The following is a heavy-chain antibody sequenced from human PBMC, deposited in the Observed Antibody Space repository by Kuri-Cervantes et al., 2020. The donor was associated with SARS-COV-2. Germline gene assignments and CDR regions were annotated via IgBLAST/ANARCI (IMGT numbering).Heavy chain of an antibody. D-gene: IGHD4-17*01. Sequence: GSLRLSCAVYGGSFSGYYWSWICQPPGKGLEWIGEINHSGSTNYNPSPKSRVTISVDTSKSQFSLELSSVTAADTAVYYCARGGFWYGAGYFDYWGQGTLVTVSS. J-gene: IGHJ4*02. CDR2: INHSGST. CDR1: GGSFSGYY. CDR3: ARGGFWYGAGYFDY. V-gene: IGHV4-34*01.